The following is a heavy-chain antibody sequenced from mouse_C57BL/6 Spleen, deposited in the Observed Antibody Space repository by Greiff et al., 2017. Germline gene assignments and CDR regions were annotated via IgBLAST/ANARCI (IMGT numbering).Heavy chain of an antibody. CDR3: ARYYGSSYGYFDV. CDR2: IDPNSGGT. D-gene: IGHD1-1*01. J-gene: IGHJ1*03. CDR1: GYTFTSYW. V-gene: IGHV1-72*01. Sequence: VQLQQPGAELVKPGASVKLSCKASGYTFTSYWMHWVKQRPGRRLEWIGRIDPNSGGTKYNEKFKSKATLTVDKPSSTAYMQLSSLTSEDSAVYYCARYYGSSYGYFDVWGTGTTVTVSS.